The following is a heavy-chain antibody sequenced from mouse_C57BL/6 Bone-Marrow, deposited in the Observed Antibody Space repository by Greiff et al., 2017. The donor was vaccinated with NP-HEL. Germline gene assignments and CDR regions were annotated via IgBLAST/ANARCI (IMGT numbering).Heavy chain of an antibody. CDR1: GYTFTDYW. CDR2: IDPNSGGT. V-gene: IGHV1-72*01. Sequence: QVQLQQPGAELVKPGASVKLSCKASGYTFTDYWMHWVKQRPGRGLEWIGGIDPNSGGTKYNEKFKGKATLTVDKPSSTAYMQLSSLTSEDSAVYYCASWAMDYWGQGTSVTVSS. J-gene: IGHJ4*01. CDR3: ASWAMDY.